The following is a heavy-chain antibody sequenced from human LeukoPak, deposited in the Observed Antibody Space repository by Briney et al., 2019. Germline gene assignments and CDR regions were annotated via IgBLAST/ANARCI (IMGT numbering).Heavy chain of an antibody. V-gene: IGHV4-39*01. CDR2: IYYSGST. D-gene: IGHD1-26*01. J-gene: IGHJ4*02. CDR1: GGSISSSSYY. CDR3: ARHRGSNWEHFDY. Sequence: SETLSLTCTVSGGSISSSSYYWGWIRQPPGKGLEWIGSIYYSGSTYYNPSLKSRVTISVDTSKNQFSLKLSSVTAADTAVYYCARHRGSNWEHFDYWGQGTLVTVSS.